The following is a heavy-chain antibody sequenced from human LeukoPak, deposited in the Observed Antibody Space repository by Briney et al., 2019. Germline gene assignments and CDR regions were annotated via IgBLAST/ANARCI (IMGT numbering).Heavy chain of an antibody. CDR3: ARSCGGPGMDV. CDR2: IHPNSGGT. D-gene: IGHD2-21*01. J-gene: IGHJ6*02. CDR1: GYTFTDYY. Sequence: ASVKVPCKASGYTFTDYYMHWVRQAPGQGLEWMGWIHPNSGGTKNAQKFQGRLTMTRDTSISTVYMEVSRLTSDDTAVYYCARSCGGPGMDVRGQGTTVTVSS. V-gene: IGHV1-2*02.